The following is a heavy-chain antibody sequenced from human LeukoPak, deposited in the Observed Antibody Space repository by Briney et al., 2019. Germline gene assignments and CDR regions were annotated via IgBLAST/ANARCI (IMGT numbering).Heavy chain of an antibody. J-gene: IGHJ4*02. Sequence: ASVKVSCKASGYTFTSYYMHWVRQAPGQGLEWMGIINPSGGSTSYAQKFQGRVTMTRDTSTSTVYMELSSLRSEDTAVYYCARDRVGGEQKQPSSAPTEGIDYWGQGTLVTVSS. CDR2: INPSGGST. D-gene: IGHD1/OR15-1a*01. CDR1: GYTFTSYY. CDR3: ARDRVGGEQKQPSSAPTEGIDY. V-gene: IGHV1-46*01.